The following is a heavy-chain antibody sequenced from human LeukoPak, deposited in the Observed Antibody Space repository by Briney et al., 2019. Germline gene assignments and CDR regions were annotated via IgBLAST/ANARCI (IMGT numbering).Heavy chain of an antibody. CDR1: GGSISSGGYY. Sequence: SETLSLTCTVSGGSISSGGYYWSWIRQPPGKGLEWIGYIYHSGSTYYNPSLKRRVTISVDRSKNQFSLKLSSVTAADTAVYYCARDPHLNFDFWSGYRDYWGQGTLVTVSS. V-gene: IGHV4-30-2*01. D-gene: IGHD3-3*01. CDR2: IYHSGST. J-gene: IGHJ4*02. CDR3: ARDPHLNFDFWSGYRDY.